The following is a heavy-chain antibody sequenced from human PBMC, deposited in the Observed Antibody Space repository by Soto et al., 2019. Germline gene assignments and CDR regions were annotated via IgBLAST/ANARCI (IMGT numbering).Heavy chain of an antibody. CDR2: ISATGSI. V-gene: IGHV3-48*02. Sequence: EVQVVESGGGLVQPGGSLRLSCVTSGFTFNSYTTNWVRQAPGKGLEWISYISATGSIYYADSVKSRFTVSRDSAKNSLYLQMNSLRDEDTAVYYCARDRDYAFDYWGQGTLVTVSS. D-gene: IGHD2-2*01. J-gene: IGHJ4*02. CDR1: GFTFNSYT. CDR3: ARDRDYAFDY.